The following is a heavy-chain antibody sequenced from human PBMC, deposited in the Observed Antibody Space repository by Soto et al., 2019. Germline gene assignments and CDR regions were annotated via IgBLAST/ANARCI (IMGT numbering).Heavy chain of an antibody. CDR2: ISYDGSNK. J-gene: IGHJ5*02. CDR3: ARVRGGMATINRWFDS. Sequence: PGGSLRLSCAAAGFTFSSYAMHCVRQAPGKGLEWVAVISYDGSNKYYADSVKVRFTISRYNSKNTLYLQMNSLRAEYTAVYYCARVRGGMATINRWFDSWGQGALGTVSS. D-gene: IGHD5-12*01. CDR1: GFTFSSYA. V-gene: IGHV3-30-3*01.